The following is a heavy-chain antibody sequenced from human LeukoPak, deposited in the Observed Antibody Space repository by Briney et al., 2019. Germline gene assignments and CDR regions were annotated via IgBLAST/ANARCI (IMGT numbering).Heavy chain of an antibody. CDR2: MNPNSGNT. CDR1: GYTFTIYD. Sequence: ASVKVSFKASGYTFTIYDINWVRQATGQGLEWMGWMNPNSGNTGYAQKFQGRVTMTRNTSISTAYMELSSLRSEDTAVYYCARDSTSHYYYYGMDVWGQGTTVTVSS. V-gene: IGHV1-8*01. D-gene: IGHD2-2*01. J-gene: IGHJ6*02. CDR3: ARDSTSHYYYYGMDV.